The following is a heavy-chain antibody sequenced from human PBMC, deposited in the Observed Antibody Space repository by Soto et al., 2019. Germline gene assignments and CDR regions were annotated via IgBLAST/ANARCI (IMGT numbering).Heavy chain of an antibody. V-gene: IGHV5-10-1*01. CDR3: ARLPPPTYCSGSTCSGY. CDR1: GYSFTNYW. D-gene: IGHD2-15*01. Sequence: GESLKISCKGSGYSFTNYWIHWVRQMAGKGLEWMGRIDPDDSYTNYSPSFQGHVTISVDKSISTAYLQWSSLQASDTAIYYCARLPPPTYCSGSTCSGYWGQGTLVTVSS. J-gene: IGHJ4*02. CDR2: IDPDDSYT.